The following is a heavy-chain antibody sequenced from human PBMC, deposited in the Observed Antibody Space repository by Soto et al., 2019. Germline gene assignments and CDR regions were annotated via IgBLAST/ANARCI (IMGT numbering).Heavy chain of an antibody. CDR3: ARDAPYYYGMDV. J-gene: IGHJ6*02. V-gene: IGHV3-33*01. CDR2: IWYDGSNK. CDR1: GFTFSSYG. Sequence: SLRLSCAASGFTFSSYGMHWVRQAPGKGLEWVAVIWYDGSNKYYADSVKGRFTISRDNSKNTLYLQMNSLRAEDTAVYYCARDAPYYYGMDVWGQGTTVTVSS.